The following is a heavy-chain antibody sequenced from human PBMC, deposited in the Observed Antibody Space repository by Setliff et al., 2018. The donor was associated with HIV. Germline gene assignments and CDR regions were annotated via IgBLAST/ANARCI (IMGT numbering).Heavy chain of an antibody. CDR3: AAVPWGHSSLIIDH. CDR1: GFTFSNYG. Sequence: PGGSLRLSCATSGFTFSNYGMHWVRQAPGKGLEWVTFIHYDGRDQYYADSVKGRFTISRDNSKNSVYLQMHSLRVEDTAVYYCAAVPWGHSSLIIDHWGQGTPVTVSS. D-gene: IGHD3-16*01. V-gene: IGHV3-30*02. J-gene: IGHJ4*02. CDR2: IHYDGRDQ.